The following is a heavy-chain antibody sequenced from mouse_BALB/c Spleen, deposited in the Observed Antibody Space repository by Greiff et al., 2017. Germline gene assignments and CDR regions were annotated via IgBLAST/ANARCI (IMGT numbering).Heavy chain of an antibody. Sequence: DVQLQESGPGLVKPSQSLSLTCTVTGYSITSDYAWNWIRQFPGNKLEWMGYISYSGSTSYNPSLKSRISITRDTSKNQFFLQLNSVTTEDTATYYCATYPYRDYYAMDYWGQGTSVTVSS. CDR1: GYSITSDYA. CDR2: ISYSGST. J-gene: IGHJ4*01. CDR3: ATYPYRDYYAMDY. D-gene: IGHD2-14*01. V-gene: IGHV3-2*02.